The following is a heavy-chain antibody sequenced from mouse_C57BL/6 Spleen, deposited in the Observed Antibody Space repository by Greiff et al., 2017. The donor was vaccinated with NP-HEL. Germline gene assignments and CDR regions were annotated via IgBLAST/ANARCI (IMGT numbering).Heavy chain of an antibody. CDR1: GFTFSDYG. CDR2: SSSGSSTI. J-gene: IGHJ4*01. V-gene: IGHV5-17*01. D-gene: IGHD1-1*01. CDR3: ARRYGSSPYAMDY. Sequence: EVMLVESGGGLVKPGGSLKLSCAASGFTFSDYGMHWVRQAPEKGLEWVAYSSSGSSTIYYADTVKGRFTISRDNAKNTLFLQMTSLRSEDTAMYYCARRYGSSPYAMDYWGQGTSVTVSS.